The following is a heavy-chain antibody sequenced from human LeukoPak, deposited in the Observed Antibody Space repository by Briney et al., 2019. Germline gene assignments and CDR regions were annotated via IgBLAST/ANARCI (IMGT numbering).Heavy chain of an antibody. CDR3: ARDIAAAGDYYYYYMDV. V-gene: IGHV1-18*01. J-gene: IGHJ6*03. CDR2: FNPENGNT. Sequence: ASVKVSCKASGYSFVGYGITWVRQAPGQGLEWMGWFNPENGNTNYAQKVQGRVTITTDESTSTAYMELSSLRSEDTAVYYCARDIAAAGDYYYYYMDVWGKGTTVTVSS. CDR1: GYSFVGYG. D-gene: IGHD6-13*01.